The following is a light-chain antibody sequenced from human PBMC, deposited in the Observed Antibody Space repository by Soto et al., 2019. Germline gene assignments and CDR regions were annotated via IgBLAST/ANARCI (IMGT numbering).Light chain of an antibody. J-gene: IGLJ6*01. CDR1: SSNIGSNT. CDR3: AAWDDSLNGFNV. CDR2: SNN. Sequence: QSVLTQPPSASGTPGQRVTISCSGSSSNIGSNTVNWYQQLPGTAPKLLIYSNNQRPSGVPDRFSGSKSGTSASLAISGLQSEDEADYYCAAWDDSLNGFNVFGSGNQLTVL. V-gene: IGLV1-44*01.